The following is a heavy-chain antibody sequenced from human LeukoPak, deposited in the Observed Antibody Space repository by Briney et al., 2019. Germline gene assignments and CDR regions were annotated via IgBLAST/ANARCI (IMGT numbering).Heavy chain of an antibody. CDR2: INQGGRT. CDR3: ARVRGAARPAARTYFYYGMDV. J-gene: IGHJ6*02. Sequence: SETLSLTCAVYGGSFSDYYWSWIRQPPGKGLEWIGEINQGGRTNYSPSLKSRVTISLDTSKNQFSLKLSSVPAADTAVYYCARVRGAARPAARTYFYYGMDVWGQGTTVTVSS. CDR1: GGSFSDYY. V-gene: IGHV4-34*01. D-gene: IGHD6-6*01.